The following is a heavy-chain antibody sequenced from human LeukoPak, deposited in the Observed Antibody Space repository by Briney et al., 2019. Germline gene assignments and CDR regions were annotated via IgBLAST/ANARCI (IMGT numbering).Heavy chain of an antibody. Sequence: SETLSLTCTASGGSISSGGYYWSWIRQHPGKGLEWIGYIYYSGSTYYNPSLKSRVTISVDTSKNQFSLKLSSVTAADTAVYYCAVGPSQLVWTNIDYWGQGTLVTVSS. V-gene: IGHV4-31*03. J-gene: IGHJ4*02. CDR3: AVGPSQLVWTNIDY. D-gene: IGHD6-6*01. CDR1: GGSISSGGYY. CDR2: IYYSGST.